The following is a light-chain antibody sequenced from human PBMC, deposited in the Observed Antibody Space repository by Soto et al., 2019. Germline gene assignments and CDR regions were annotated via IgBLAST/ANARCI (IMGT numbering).Light chain of an antibody. CDR1: SSDIGRYNL. J-gene: IGLJ2*01. Sequence: QSALTQPASVSGSPGQSITISCTGTSSDIGRYNLVSWYQQHPGKDPKLIIYEDIERPSGVCDRFSGSKSGNTAYLTISGLQTDDEADYYCCSYSGGASVVFGGGNKLTVL. CDR2: EDI. CDR3: CSYSGGASVV. V-gene: IGLV2-23*01.